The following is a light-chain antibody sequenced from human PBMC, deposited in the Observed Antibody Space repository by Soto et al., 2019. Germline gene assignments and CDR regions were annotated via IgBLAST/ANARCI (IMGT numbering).Light chain of an antibody. J-gene: IGKJ1*01. V-gene: IGKV3-15*01. CDR1: QSVSSN. CDR2: GAS. Sequence: EIVMTQSPATLSVSPGERATLSCRASQSVSSNLAWYQQKPGQAPRLLIYGASTRPTGIPARFSGSGSGTEFTLTISSLQSEDFAVYYCQQYNNWRRTFGQGNQVEIK. CDR3: QQYNNWRRT.